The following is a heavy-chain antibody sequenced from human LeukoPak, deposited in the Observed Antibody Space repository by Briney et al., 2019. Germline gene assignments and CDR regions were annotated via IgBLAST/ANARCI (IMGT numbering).Heavy chain of an antibody. Sequence: GASVKVSCKASGYTLTTYDMNWVRQAPGQGLEWMGWMNPSSGNTGYAQKFQGRVTMTRNTSISTAYMELSSLTSEDTAIYYCARGPMVRGGGFDPWGQGTLVTVSS. J-gene: IGHJ5*02. D-gene: IGHD3-10*01. CDR1: GYTLTTYD. CDR3: ARGPMVRGGGFDP. V-gene: IGHV1-8*01. CDR2: MNPSSGNT.